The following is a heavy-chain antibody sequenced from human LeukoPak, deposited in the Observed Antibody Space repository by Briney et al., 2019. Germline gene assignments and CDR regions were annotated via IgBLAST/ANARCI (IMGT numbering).Heavy chain of an antibody. V-gene: IGHV3-11*06. CDR3: ARKTYYYDSGSYPKFYYFDY. D-gene: IGHD3-10*01. J-gene: IGHJ4*02. CDR2: ISRSSTDT. Sequence: MPGGSLILSCAASGFTFTDFYMSWIRQAPGKGLEWLSDISRSSTDTNYADSVKGRFTISRDNAKNSLFLQLNSLRAEDTAVYYCARKTYYYDSGSYPKFYYFDYWGQGTLVTVSS. CDR1: GFTFTDFY.